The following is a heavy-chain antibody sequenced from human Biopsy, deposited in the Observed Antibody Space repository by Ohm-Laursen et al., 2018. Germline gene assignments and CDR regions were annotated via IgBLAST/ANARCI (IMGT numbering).Heavy chain of an antibody. D-gene: IGHD2-8*01. CDR2: INCKTGAT. J-gene: IGHJ4*02. Sequence: SVKASCKASSYTFTDYNIHWMRQAPGQGLEWLGYINCKTGATNYAQKFQGTFTMTRDTSISTAYLALGSLRSADTAIYYCARDPLNGHKHFDYWGQGSLVTVSS. V-gene: IGHV1-2*02. CDR1: SYTFTDYN. CDR3: ARDPLNGHKHFDY.